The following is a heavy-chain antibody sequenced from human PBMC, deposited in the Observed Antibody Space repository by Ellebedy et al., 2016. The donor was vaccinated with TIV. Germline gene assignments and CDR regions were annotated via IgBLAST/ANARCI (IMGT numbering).Heavy chain of an antibody. Sequence: GESLKISCAASGFTVSSNYMSWVRQAPGKGLEWVSYISSSSSTIYYADSVKGRFTISRDNAKNSLYLQMNSLRDEDTAVYYCAREREMATGSYYFDYWGQGTLVTVSS. J-gene: IGHJ4*02. D-gene: IGHD5-24*01. CDR1: GFTVSSNY. CDR2: ISSSSSTI. CDR3: AREREMATGSYYFDY. V-gene: IGHV3-48*02.